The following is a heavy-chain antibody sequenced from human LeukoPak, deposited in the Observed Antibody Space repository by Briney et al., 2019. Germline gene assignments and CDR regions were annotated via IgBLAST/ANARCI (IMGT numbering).Heavy chain of an antibody. Sequence: GASVKVSCKASGYTFTSYYMHWVRQAPGQGLEWMGIINPSGGSTSYAQKFQGRVTMTRGTSTSTVYMELSSLRSEDTAVYYCAKAYDTPAYYYYGMDVWGQGTTVTVSS. J-gene: IGHJ6*02. CDR1: GYTFTSYY. CDR2: INPSGGST. CDR3: AKAYDTPAYYYYGMDV. V-gene: IGHV1-46*01. D-gene: IGHD3-9*01.